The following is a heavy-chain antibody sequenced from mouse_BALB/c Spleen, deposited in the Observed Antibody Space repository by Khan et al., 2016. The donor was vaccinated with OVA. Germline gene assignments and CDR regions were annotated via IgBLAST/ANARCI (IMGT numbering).Heavy chain of an antibody. CDR3: AREGAYYRSDGWFAY. D-gene: IGHD2-14*01. CDR2: INPSSGYT. J-gene: IGHJ3*01. V-gene: IGHV1-4*01. CDR1: GYTFTSYT. Sequence: QVQLKQSGAELARPGASVKMSCKASGYTFTSYTMHWVKQRPGQGLEWIGYINPSSGYTNYNQKFKDKATLTADKSSSTAYMQLSSPTSEDSAVYYCAREGAYYRSDGWFAYWGQGTLVTVSA.